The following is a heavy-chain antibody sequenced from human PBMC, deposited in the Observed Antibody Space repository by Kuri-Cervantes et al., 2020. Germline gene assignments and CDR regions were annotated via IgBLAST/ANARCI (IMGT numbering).Heavy chain of an antibody. CDR2: TYYRSKWYN. D-gene: IGHD3-3*02. V-gene: IGHV6-1*01. CDR3: ARHFWSGSGWFDP. J-gene: IGHJ5*02. CDR1: GDSVSNSNAA. Sequence: SQTLSLTCAISGDSVSNSNAAWNWIRQSPSRGLEWLGRTYYRSKWYNDYAVSVKSRITIYADTSKNQFSLHLNSVTPDDTAVHYCARHFWSGSGWFDPWGQGTLVTVSS.